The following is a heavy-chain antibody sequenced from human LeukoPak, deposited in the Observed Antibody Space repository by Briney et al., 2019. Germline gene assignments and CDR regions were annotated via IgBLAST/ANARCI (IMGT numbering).Heavy chain of an antibody. V-gene: IGHV3-53*01. J-gene: IGHJ5*02. Sequence: EGSLRLSCAASGLTVSNNYMSWVRRAAGKGLEWVALIYSGGSTYYADSVKGRFTISRDNSKNTLHLQMNSLRAEDTAVYYCVRNSGELGAWGQGTLVTVSS. CDR3: VRNSGELGA. CDR1: GLTVSNNY. CDR2: IYSGGST. D-gene: IGHD2-21*01.